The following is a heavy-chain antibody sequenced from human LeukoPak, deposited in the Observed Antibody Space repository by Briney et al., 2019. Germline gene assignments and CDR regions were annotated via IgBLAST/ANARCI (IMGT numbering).Heavy chain of an antibody. D-gene: IGHD2-2*01. CDR2: IYYSGST. CDR3: ARGGVVPAAMVTD. J-gene: IGHJ4*02. Sequence: SETLSLTCTVPGGSISSSSYYWGWIRQPPGKGLEWIGSIYYSGSTYYNPSLKSRVTISVDTSKNQFSLKLSSATAADTAVYYCARGGVVPAAMVTDWGQGTLVTVSS. CDR1: GGSISSSSYY. V-gene: IGHV4-39*01.